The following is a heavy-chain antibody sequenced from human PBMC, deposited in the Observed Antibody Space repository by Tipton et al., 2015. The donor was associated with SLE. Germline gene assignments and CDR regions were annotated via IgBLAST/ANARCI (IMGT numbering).Heavy chain of an antibody. Sequence: SLRLSCAASGFTLSSYAMNWARQAPGRGLEWVSVISGNDYSTYYADSVKGRFTISRDNSQNTLYLQMNSLRAEDTAVYYCAKGHSSNDYYHGMDVWGQGTTVTVSS. CDR3: AKGHSSNDYYHGMDV. D-gene: IGHD3-22*01. V-gene: IGHV3-23*01. CDR2: ISGNDYST. J-gene: IGHJ6*02. CDR1: GFTLSSYA.